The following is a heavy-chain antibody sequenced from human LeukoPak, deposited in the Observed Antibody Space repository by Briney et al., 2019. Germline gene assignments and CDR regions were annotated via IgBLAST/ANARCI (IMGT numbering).Heavy chain of an antibody. CDR2: ISGSGGST. Sequence: GGSLRLSCAASGFTCSSYAMSWVRQAPGKALEWVSAISGSGGSTHYADSVKGRFTISRDNSKNTLYLQMNSLRAEDTAVYYCAKDLGALWFGEFLNDAFDIWGQGTMVTVSS. CDR3: AKDLGALWFGEFLNDAFDI. J-gene: IGHJ3*02. CDR1: GFTCSSYA. V-gene: IGHV3-23*01. D-gene: IGHD3-10*01.